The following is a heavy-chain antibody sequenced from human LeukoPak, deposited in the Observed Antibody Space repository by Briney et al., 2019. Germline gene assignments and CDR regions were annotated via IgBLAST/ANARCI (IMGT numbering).Heavy chain of an antibody. Sequence: GRSLRLSCAASGFTFDDYAMHWVRQAPGKGLEWVSGISWNSGSIGYADSVKSRFTISRDNAKNSLYLQMNSLRAEDTALYYCAKLGGFDPWGQGTLVTVSS. CDR2: ISWNSGSI. J-gene: IGHJ5*02. CDR3: AKLGGFDP. CDR1: GFTFDDYA. V-gene: IGHV3-9*01.